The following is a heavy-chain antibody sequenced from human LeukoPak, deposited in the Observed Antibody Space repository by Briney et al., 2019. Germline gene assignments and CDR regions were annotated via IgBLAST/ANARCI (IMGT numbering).Heavy chain of an antibody. D-gene: IGHD6-19*01. J-gene: IGHJ4*02. CDR2: INPSGGST. CDR1: GYTFTSYY. Sequence: ASVKVSCKASGYTFTSYYMHWVRQAPGQGLEWVGIINPSGGSTSYAQKFQGRVTMTRDTSTSTVYMELSSLRSEDTAVYYCARDELLGYYSSGWQTIPDYWGQGTLVTVSS. CDR3: ARDELLGYYSSGWQTIPDY. V-gene: IGHV1-46*03.